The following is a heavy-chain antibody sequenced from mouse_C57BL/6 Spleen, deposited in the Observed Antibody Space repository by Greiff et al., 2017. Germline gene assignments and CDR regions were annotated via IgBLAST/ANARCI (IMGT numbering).Heavy chain of an antibody. CDR3: ARITTVVATGAMDY. J-gene: IGHJ4*01. D-gene: IGHD1-1*01. CDR2: ISSGSSTT. Sequence: EVKLVESGGGLVKPGGSLKLSCAASGFTFSDYGMHWVRQAPEKGLEWVAYISSGSSTTYYADTVKGRFTISRDNAKNTLFLQMTSLRSEDTAMYYCARITTVVATGAMDYWGQGTSVTVSS. V-gene: IGHV5-17*01. CDR1: GFTFSDYG.